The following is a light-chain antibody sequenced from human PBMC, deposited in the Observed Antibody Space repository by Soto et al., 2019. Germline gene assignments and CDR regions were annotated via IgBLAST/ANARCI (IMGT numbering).Light chain of an antibody. Sequence: DIQMTQSPSSLSAYLGDRVTITCRASQGISNYLAWYQQKPGRLPKLLLFGASTLQSGVTARFSGSGSGTLFTLTINCLLPKDIATYYYQYYDSAPFSFGPGTKVDFK. CDR2: GAS. V-gene: IGKV1-27*01. J-gene: IGKJ3*01. CDR3: QYYDSAPFS. CDR1: QGISNY.